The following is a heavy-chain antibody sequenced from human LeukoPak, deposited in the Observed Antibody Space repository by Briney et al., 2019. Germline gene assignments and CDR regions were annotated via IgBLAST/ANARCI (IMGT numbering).Heavy chain of an antibody. D-gene: IGHD7-27*01. J-gene: IGHJ4*02. Sequence: GGSLRLSCAASGFTVSSNYMNWVRQAPGKGLEWVSSISSSSSYIYYADSVKGRFTISRDNAKNSLYLQMNSLRAEDTAVYYCARSWGSDYWGQGTLVTVSS. V-gene: IGHV3-21*01. CDR1: GFTVSSNY. CDR3: ARSWGSDY. CDR2: ISSSSSYI.